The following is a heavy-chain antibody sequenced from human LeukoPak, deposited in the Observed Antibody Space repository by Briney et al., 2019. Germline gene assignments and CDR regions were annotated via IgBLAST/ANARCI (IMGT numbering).Heavy chain of an antibody. J-gene: IGHJ4*02. Sequence: GGSLRLSCAASRFTFSSCWMHWARQLPGKGLVWVSRISPTGSTTSYADSVKGRFTVSRDNAKNTLYLQVNNLRAEDTAVYYCARGPSSNWSGLDFWGQGTLLTVSS. CDR3: ARGPSSNWSGLDF. CDR2: ISPTGSTT. CDR1: RFTFSSCW. V-gene: IGHV3-74*01. D-gene: IGHD6-13*01.